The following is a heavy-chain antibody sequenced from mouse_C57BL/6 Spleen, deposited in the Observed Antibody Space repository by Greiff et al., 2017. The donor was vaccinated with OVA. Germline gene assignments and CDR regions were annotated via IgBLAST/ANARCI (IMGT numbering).Heavy chain of an antibody. CDR3: ASSIYYDYDMDF. CDR1: GFNIKNTY. V-gene: IGHV14-3*01. J-gene: IGHJ2*01. D-gene: IGHD2-4*01. CDR2: IDPASGNT. Sequence: VQLQQSVAELVRPGASVKLSCTASGFNIKNTYMHWVKQRPEQGLEWIGRIDPASGNTKYAQKVQGKATITADTSSNTAYLQLSSLTSEDTAIYYCASSIYYDYDMDFWGQSTTLTVSS.